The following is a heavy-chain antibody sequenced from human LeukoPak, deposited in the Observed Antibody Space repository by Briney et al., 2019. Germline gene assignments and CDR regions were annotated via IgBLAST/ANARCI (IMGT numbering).Heavy chain of an antibody. D-gene: IGHD2-2*01. V-gene: IGHV3-30*18. J-gene: IGHJ4*02. CDR2: ISPDGNNK. CDR3: AKVPHFCSSTSCYDY. CDR1: RFTFRSYG. Sequence: GGSLRLSCAASRFTFRSYGMHWVRQAPGKGLEWVALISPDGNNKNYADSVKGRFTISRDNSKNTLYLQMNSLRAEDTAVYVCAKVPHFCSSTSCYDYWGQGTLATVSS.